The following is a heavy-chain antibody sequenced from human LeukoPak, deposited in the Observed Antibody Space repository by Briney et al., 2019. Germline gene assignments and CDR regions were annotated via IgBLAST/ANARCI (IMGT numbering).Heavy chain of an antibody. CDR3: AKDRRKYYYDSKGSLGY. CDR2: ISYDGSNK. V-gene: IGHV3-30*18. D-gene: IGHD3-22*01. Sequence: GGSLRLSCAASGFTFSSYGMHRVRQAPGKGLEWVAVISYDGSNKYYADSVKGRFTISRDNSKNTLYLQMNSLRAEDTAVYYCAKDRRKYYYDSKGSLGYWGQGTLVTVSS. J-gene: IGHJ4*02. CDR1: GFTFSSYG.